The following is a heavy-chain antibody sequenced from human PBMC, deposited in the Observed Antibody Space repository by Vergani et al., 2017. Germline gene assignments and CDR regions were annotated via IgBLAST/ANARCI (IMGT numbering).Heavy chain of an antibody. V-gene: IGHV4-31*03. J-gene: IGHJ2*01. CDR3: AIVGHLVAVTGEGPSLYL. CDR2: IYYSGTT. Sequence: QVQLQESGPGLVKASQTLSLTCSVSGAYVGSGGYYWSWVRQRPGMGLDWIGYIYYSGTTYYNPSLESRLTLSLDTSENPLSLKLTSVTAADTAVYYFAIVGHLVAVTGEGPSLYLWGRGTLVTVSS. D-gene: IGHD2-21*02. CDR1: GAYVGSGGYY.